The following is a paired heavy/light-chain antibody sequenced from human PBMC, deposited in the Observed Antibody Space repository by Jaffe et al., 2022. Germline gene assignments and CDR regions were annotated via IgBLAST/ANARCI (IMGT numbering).Heavy chain of an antibody. J-gene: IGHJ4*02. V-gene: IGHV6-1*01. Sequence: QVQLQQSGPGLVKPSQTLSLTCAISGDSVSSVRAAWNWIRQSPSRGLEWLGRTYYRSKWYNDYAVSVKSRISINPDITKNQFSLQLNSVTPEDTAVYYCARTGARVTTSQDYIDYWGQGTLVTVSS. CDR1: GDSVSSVRAA. D-gene: IGHD4-17*01. CDR3: ARTGARVTTSQDYIDY. CDR2: TYYRSKWYN.
Light chain of an antibody. CDR2: YAS. J-gene: IGKJ1*01. CDR1: QSIDTS. Sequence: EIVLTQSPDFQSVTPKEKVTITCRASQSIDTSLHWYQQKPDQSPKLLIKYASQSISGVPSRFSGSGSGTDFTLTINSLEAEDAATYYCHQSSSLPWTFGQGTKVEIK. V-gene: IGKV6-21*02. CDR3: HQSSSLPWT.